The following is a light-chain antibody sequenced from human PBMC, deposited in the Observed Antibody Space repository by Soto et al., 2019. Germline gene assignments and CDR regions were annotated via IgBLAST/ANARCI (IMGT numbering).Light chain of an antibody. CDR1: QSFRNNY. Sequence: ESGLTQSQGTLSLAPGERATLSCRASQSFRNNYLAWYQHKPGQAPRLLIYGAYTRATGIPDRFSGSGSWTDFAVKISSLEHADSAVYYCRQYCSSPTWTIGQGTKVEI. V-gene: IGKV3-20*01. CDR3: RQYCSSPTWT. J-gene: IGKJ1*01. CDR2: GAY.